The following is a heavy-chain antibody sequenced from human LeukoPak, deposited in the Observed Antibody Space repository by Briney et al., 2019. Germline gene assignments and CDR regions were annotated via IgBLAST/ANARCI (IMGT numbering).Heavy chain of an antibody. CDR2: INPSGGST. CDR1: GYTFTSYY. CDR3: ASLAAAGTILFDF. Sequence: ASVKVSCKASGYTFTSYYMHWVRQAPGQGLEWMGIINPSGGSTSYAQKFQGRVTMTRDTSTSTVYMELSSLRSEDTAVYYCASLAAAGTILFDFWGQGTLVTVSS. D-gene: IGHD6-13*01. V-gene: IGHV1-46*01. J-gene: IGHJ4*02.